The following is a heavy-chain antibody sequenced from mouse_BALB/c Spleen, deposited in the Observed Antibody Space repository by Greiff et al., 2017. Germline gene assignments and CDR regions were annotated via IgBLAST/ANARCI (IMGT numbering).Heavy chain of an antibody. CDR3: ARGAYRYHY. J-gene: IGHJ2*01. V-gene: IGHV1-18*01. CDR2: INPNNGGT. CDR1: GYTFTDYN. Sequence: EVQLQQSGPELVKPGASVKIPCKASGYTFTDYNMDWVKQSHGKSLEWIGDINPNNGGTIYNQKFKGKATLTVDKSSSTAYMELRSLTSEDTAVYYCARGAYRYHYWGQGTTLTVSS. D-gene: IGHD2-14*01.